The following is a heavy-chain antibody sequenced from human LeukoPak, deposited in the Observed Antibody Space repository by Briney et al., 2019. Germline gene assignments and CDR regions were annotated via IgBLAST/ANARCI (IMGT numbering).Heavy chain of an antibody. CDR3: ARPAHYYGSGILDY. D-gene: IGHD3-10*01. CDR1: GGTFSSYA. CDR2: IVPILGIA. J-gene: IGHJ4*02. V-gene: IGHV1-69*04. Sequence: VKVSCKASGGTFSSYAISWVRQAPGQGLEWMGRIVPILGIANYAQKFQGRVTITADKSTSTAYMELSSLRSEDTAVYYCARPAHYYGSGILDYWGQGTLVTVSS.